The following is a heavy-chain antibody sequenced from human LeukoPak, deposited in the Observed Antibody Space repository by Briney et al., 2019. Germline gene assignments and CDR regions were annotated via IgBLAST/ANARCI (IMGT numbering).Heavy chain of an antibody. J-gene: IGHJ6*02. V-gene: IGHV4-59*12. D-gene: IGHD6-13*01. CDR2: IYYTGNT. CDR3: ARGKAAAGSLYYYYGMDV. Sequence: SETLSLTCTVSGHYMNSDYWSWIRQPPGKGLEWIGYIYYTGNTNYNPSLKSRATISVDTSKNQFSLKLSSVTAADTAVYYCARGKAAAGSLYYYYGMDVWGQGTTVTVSS. CDR1: GHYMNSDY.